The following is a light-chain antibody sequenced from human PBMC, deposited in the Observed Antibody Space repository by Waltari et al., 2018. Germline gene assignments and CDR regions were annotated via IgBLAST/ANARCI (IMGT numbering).Light chain of an antibody. Sequence: QTVVTQEPSLTVSPGGTVTLTCASSTGAVAGDFYPSWFQQMPGQAPRALIFGSTNKYSWTPALFSGSLLGGKAALTLSGAQPEDEAAYSCLLLFGGDQLVFGGGTKLTVL. CDR1: TGAVAGDFY. J-gene: IGLJ3*02. CDR3: LLLFGGDQLV. V-gene: IGLV7-43*01. CDR2: GST.